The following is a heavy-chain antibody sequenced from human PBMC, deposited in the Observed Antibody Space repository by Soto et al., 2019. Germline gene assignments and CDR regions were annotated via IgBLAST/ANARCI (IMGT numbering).Heavy chain of an antibody. V-gene: IGHV3-30-3*01. J-gene: IGHJ3*02. D-gene: IGHD6-19*01. CDR3: VRTIAVGGPDAFDM. CDR1: RFTFSYYA. Sequence: QVQLVESGGGGVQPGRSLRLSCTASRFTFSYYAIHWIRQAPGKGLEWVEVILSDGSKQYYAESVKGRFTISRDNSKSTLYQHMNSLRVKDTAVYDCVRTIAVGGPDAFDMWGQGTMVTVSS. CDR2: ILSDGSKQ.